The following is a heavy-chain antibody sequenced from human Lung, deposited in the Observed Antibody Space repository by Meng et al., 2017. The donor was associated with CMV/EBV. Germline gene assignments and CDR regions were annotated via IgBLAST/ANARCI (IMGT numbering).Heavy chain of an antibody. CDR3: ARAEGSSSAPGRNWFDP. Sequence: SVXVSCKASGGTFSSYAISWVRQAPGQGLEWMGGIIPIFGTANYAQKFQGRVTITTDESTSTAYMELSSLRSEDTAVYYCARAEGSSSAPGRNWFDPWGQGXLVTVSS. V-gene: IGHV1-69*05. CDR2: IIPIFGTA. CDR1: GGTFSSYA. J-gene: IGHJ5*02. D-gene: IGHD6-6*01.